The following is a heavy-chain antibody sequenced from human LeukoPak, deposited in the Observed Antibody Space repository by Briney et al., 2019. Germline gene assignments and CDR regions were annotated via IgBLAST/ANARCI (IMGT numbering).Heavy chain of an antibody. V-gene: IGHV4-34*01. CDR3: ARGRTRRDGYNPRPYGY. D-gene: IGHD5-24*01. CDR1: GGSFSGYY. J-gene: IGHJ4*02. CDR2: INHSGST. Sequence: PSETLSLTCAVYGGSFSGYYWSWIRQPPGKGLEWIGEINHSGSTNYNPSLKSRVTISVDTSKNQFSLQLSSVTAADTAVYYCARGRTRRDGYNPRPYGYWGQGTLVTVSS.